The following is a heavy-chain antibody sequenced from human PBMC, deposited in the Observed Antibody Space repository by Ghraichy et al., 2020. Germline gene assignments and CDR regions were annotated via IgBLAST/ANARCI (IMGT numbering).Heavy chain of an antibody. CDR1: GFTVSSNY. J-gene: IGHJ4*02. CDR2: IYSGGST. V-gene: IGHV3-53*01. CDR3: ARDRSGWGPFDY. Sequence: GGSLRLSCAASGFTVSSNYMSWVRQAPGKGLEWVSVIYSGGSTYYADSVKGRFTISRDNSKNTLYLQMNSLRAEDTAVYYCARDRSGWGPFDYWGQGTLVTVSS. D-gene: IGHD6-19*01.